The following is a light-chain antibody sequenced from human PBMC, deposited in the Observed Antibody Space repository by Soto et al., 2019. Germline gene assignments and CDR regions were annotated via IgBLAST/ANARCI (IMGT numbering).Light chain of an antibody. Sequence: QSALTQPASVSGSPGQSITISCTGTSSDVVGYNYVSWYQHHPGKAPKFMIYDVSNRPSGVSNRFSGSKSGNTASLTIAGLQAEDEADYYCCSYTTSNTRQIVFGTGTKLTVL. J-gene: IGLJ1*01. CDR2: DVS. CDR3: CSYTTSNTRQIV. CDR1: SSDVVGYNY. V-gene: IGLV2-14*03.